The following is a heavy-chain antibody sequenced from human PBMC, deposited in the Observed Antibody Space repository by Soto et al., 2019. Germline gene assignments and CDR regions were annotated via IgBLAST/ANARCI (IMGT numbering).Heavy chain of an antibody. CDR3: ARESSGWSYFDY. D-gene: IGHD6-19*01. CDR2: INAGNGNT. Sequence: ASVKVSCKASGYTFTSYAMHWVRQAPGQRLEWMGWINAGNGNTKYSQKFQGRVTITRDTSASTAYMELSSLRSEDTAVYYCARESSGWSYFDYWGQGTLVTVSS. V-gene: IGHV1-3*01. J-gene: IGHJ4*02. CDR1: GYTFTSYA.